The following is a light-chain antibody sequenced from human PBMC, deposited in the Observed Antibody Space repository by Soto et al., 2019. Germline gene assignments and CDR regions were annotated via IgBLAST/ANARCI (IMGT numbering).Light chain of an antibody. CDR3: QQYDNLPRYT. Sequence: DIQMTQSPSSLSASVGDRVTITCQASQDISNYLNWYQQKPGKDPKLLIYDASNLETGVPSRFSGSRSGTDFTFTISSLQPEDIATYYCQQYDNLPRYTFGQGTKLEIK. CDR1: QDISNY. CDR2: DAS. V-gene: IGKV1-33*01. J-gene: IGKJ2*01.